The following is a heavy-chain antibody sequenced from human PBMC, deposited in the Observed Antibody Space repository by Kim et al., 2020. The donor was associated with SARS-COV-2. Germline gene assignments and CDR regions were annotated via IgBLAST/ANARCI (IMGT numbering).Heavy chain of an antibody. CDR1: GYSLSNYA. CDR2: ISAYTGKT. Sequence: ASVKVSCKASGYSLSNYAINWVRQAPGQGLQWVGWISAYTGKTHYLRDLQDRLLVTIDTSTNTAYMELRSLISDDTAIYFCATKYYTGSYLSYFGMDVWG. CDR3: ATKYYTGSYLSYFGMDV. J-gene: IGHJ6*02. D-gene: IGHD1-26*01. V-gene: IGHV1-18*01.